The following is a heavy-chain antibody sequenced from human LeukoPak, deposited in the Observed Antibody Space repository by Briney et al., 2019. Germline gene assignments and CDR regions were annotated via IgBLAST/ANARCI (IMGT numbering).Heavy chain of an antibody. CDR2: IYHSGST. Sequence: SETLSLTCAVSGDSISSNNWWSWVRQPPGKGLEWIGEIYHSGSTNYNPSLKSRVTISVDTSKNQFSLKLSSVTAADTAVYYCARDRSYCSGGSCSYYFDYWGQGTLVTVSS. CDR1: GDSISSNNW. V-gene: IGHV4-4*02. CDR3: ARDRSYCSGGSCSYYFDY. J-gene: IGHJ4*02. D-gene: IGHD2-15*01.